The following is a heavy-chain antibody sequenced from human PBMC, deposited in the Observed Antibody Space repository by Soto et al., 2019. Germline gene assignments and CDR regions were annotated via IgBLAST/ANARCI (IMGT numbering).Heavy chain of an antibody. CDR1: GFPFNNAW. CDR2: IKPKTDGGAT. J-gene: IGHJ4*02. D-gene: IGHD1-7*01. Sequence: EVYLVESGGGLVKPGGSLRLSCATSGFPFNNAWMNWVRQFTGKGLEWVGRIKPKTDGGATDYAAPVKGRFTISRDDSKNTVYLEMNSLKIEATALYFCATHIRITGTPDSWGQGTLVTVSS. CDR3: ATHIRITGTPDS. V-gene: IGHV3-15*07.